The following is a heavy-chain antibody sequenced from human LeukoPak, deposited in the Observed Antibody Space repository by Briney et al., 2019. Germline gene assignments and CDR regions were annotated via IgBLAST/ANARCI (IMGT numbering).Heavy chain of an antibody. Sequence: AAVKVSCKASGYTFTGYYMHWVRQAPGQGLEWMGWINPDSGGTNYAQKFQGRVTMTRDTSTSTVYMQLSRLRADDTAVYYCAKDRQFSGGRSFIPDAFDIWGQGTMVTVSS. CDR2: INPDSGGT. CDR1: GYTFTGYY. D-gene: IGHD3-10*01. V-gene: IGHV1-2*02. CDR3: AKDRQFSGGRSFIPDAFDI. J-gene: IGHJ3*02.